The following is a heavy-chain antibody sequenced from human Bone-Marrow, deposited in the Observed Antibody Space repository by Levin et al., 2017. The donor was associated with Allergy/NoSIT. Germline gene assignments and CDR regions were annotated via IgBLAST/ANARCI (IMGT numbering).Heavy chain of an antibody. V-gene: IGHV4-39*07. CDR3: DSVIIWNQYYLDV. Sequence: SQTLSLTCPVSGGSIRSNNYYWGWIRQPPGKGLEWIGSIYYNGSTYYNPSLKSRVTILVDTSKNQFSLKLNSVTAADTAVYYCDSVIIWNQYYLDVWGQGTTVTVSS. J-gene: IGHJ6*02. CDR1: GGSIRSNNYY. CDR2: IYYNGST. D-gene: IGHD2/OR15-2a*01.